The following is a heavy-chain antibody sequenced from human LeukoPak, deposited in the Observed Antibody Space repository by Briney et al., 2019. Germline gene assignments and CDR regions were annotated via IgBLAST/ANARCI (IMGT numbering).Heavy chain of an antibody. J-gene: IGHJ6*03. CDR1: GYNFATYW. Sequence: GESLKISCQTSGYNFATYWIAWVRQMPGKGLEWMGIIYPGDSDDRYSPSFQGQVTFSVDKSTSTAYLQWSSLKASDTAIYYCARRTGSASYYYYLDVRGKGTTVTVSS. CDR2: IYPGDSDD. V-gene: IGHV5-51*01. D-gene: IGHD3-10*01. CDR3: ARRTGSASYYYYLDV.